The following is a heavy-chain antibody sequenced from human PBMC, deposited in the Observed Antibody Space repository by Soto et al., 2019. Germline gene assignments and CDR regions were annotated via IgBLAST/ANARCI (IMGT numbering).Heavy chain of an antibody. V-gene: IGHV2-70*04. D-gene: IGHD4-4*01. Sequence: SGPTLVNPTQTLTLTCTFSGFSLSTSGMRVSWIRQPPGKALEWLARIDWDDDKFYSTSLKTRLTISKDTSKNQVVLTMTNMDPVDTATYYCARHMTTVNLGAHWFDPWGQGTLVTVSS. CDR3: ARHMTTVNLGAHWFDP. CDR1: GFSLSTSGMR. J-gene: IGHJ5*02. CDR2: IDWDDDK.